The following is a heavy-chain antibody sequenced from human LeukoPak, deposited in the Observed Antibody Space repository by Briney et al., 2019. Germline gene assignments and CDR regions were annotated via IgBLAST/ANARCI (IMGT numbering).Heavy chain of an antibody. CDR2: LYSDGNT. V-gene: IGHV3-53*01. CDR1: GFTFSSYS. J-gene: IGHJ4*02. CDR3: ARGVEPLAANTLAY. D-gene: IGHD1-14*01. Sequence: HPGGSLRLSCAASGFTFSSYSMNWVRQAPGKGLEWVSVLYSDGNTKYADSVQGRFTISRDNSKNTLYLEMNSLSPDDTAVYYCARGVEPLAANTLAYWGQGTLVTVSS.